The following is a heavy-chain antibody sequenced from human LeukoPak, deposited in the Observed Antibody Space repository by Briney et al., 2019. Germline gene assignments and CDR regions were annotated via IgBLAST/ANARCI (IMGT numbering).Heavy chain of an antibody. D-gene: IGHD1-26*01. CDR3: AKMAYSSSPH. CDR1: GLTFRRYG. J-gene: IGHJ1*01. CDR2: ITSSAGSR. V-gene: IGHV3-23*01. Sequence: GGSLRLSCAASGLTFRRYGMSWVRQAPGEGLEWVSSITSSAGSREYADSVKGRFTISRDNSKNTVFLEMNSLRAEDTAVYYCAKMAYSSSPHWGQGTQVTVSS.